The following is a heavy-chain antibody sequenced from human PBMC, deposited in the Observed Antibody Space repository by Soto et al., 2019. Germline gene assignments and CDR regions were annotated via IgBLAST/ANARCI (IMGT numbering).Heavy chain of an antibody. Sequence: SVKVSCKASGGTFSSYAISWVRQAPGHGLQWMGGIIPISGTANYAQKFQGRVTITADESTSTAYMELSSLRSEDTAVYYCARDNYYDSSGYYHYYYFDYWGQ. V-gene: IGHV1-69*13. CDR3: ARDNYYDSSGYYHYYYFDY. D-gene: IGHD3-22*01. J-gene: IGHJ4*01. CDR1: GGTFSSYA. CDR2: IIPISGTA.